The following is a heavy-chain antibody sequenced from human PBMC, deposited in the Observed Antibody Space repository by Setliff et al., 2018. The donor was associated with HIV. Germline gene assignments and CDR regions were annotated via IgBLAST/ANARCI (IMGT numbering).Heavy chain of an antibody. CDR1: GFSLRTYG. J-gene: IGHJ2*01. D-gene: IGHD3-16*02. V-gene: IGHV3-30*18. CDR2: ISQDASKD. Sequence: GGSLRLSCTGSGFSLRTYGLHWVRQAPGKGLEWVAVISQDASKDYYADSVKGRFTISKDNSKNTVFLQMNNLRVEDTALYYCAKSSFRFFEDLSDWYFDLWGRGTLVTVSS. CDR3: AKSSFRFFEDLSDWYFDL.